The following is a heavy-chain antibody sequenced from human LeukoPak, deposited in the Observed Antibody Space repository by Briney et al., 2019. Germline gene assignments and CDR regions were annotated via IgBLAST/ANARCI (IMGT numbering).Heavy chain of an antibody. CDR2: ITPSGGT. D-gene: IGHD5-24*01. V-gene: IGHV1-2*02. J-gene: IGHJ4*02. CDR3: ARDRYGDGFAHLDY. Sequence: ASVKVSCKASGYTFTSYAIHWVRQAPGQGLEWMGWITPSGGTNYPQKFQGRVAITWDTSITAAYMDLSRLTSDDTAVYYCARDRYGDGFAHLDYWGQGALVTVSS. CDR1: GYTFTSYA.